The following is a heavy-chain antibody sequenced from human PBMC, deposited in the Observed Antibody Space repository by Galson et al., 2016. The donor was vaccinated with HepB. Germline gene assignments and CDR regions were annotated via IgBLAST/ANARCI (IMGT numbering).Heavy chain of an antibody. Sequence: SVKVSCKASGYTFTTSGISWVRQAPGQGLEWMGWISTYSGNTKYAQKFQGGLTLTTDSSTTTAYMELRSLRFHDTALYYRARDVQYRFDSWGQGTLVTVSS. CDR2: ISTYSGNT. J-gene: IGHJ4*02. D-gene: IGHD2/OR15-2a*01. CDR1: GYTFTTSG. CDR3: ARDVQYRFDS. V-gene: IGHV1-18*01.